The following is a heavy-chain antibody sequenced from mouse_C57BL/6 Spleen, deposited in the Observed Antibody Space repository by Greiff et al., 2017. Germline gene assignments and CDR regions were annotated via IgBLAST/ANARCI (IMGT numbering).Heavy chain of an antibody. D-gene: IGHD4-1*01. CDR2: IDPSDSET. CDR1: GYTFTSYW. CDR3: ARSNWDGYYAMDY. J-gene: IGHJ4*01. Sequence: QVQLQQPGAELVRPGSSVKLSCKASGYTFTSYWMHWVKQRPIQGLEWIGNIDPSDSETHYNQKFKDKATLTVDKSSSTAYMQLSSLTSEDSAVYYCARSNWDGYYAMDYWGQGTSVTVSS. V-gene: IGHV1-52*01.